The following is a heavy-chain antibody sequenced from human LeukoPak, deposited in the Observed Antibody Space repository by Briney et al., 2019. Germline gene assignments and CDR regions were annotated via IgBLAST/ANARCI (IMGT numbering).Heavy chain of an antibody. J-gene: IGHJ4*02. CDR3: ARDPSNTSGWYIYFDY. CDR1: GYTFKTYA. D-gene: IGHD6-19*01. Sequence: ASVKVSCKASGYTFKTYAISWVRQAPGQGLEWMGWISTYDGDTKYAQKFQGRVTMTTDTSTTTAYMELRSLRSDDTAVYYCARDPSNTSGWYIYFDYWGQGALVTVSS. V-gene: IGHV1-18*01. CDR2: ISTYDGDT.